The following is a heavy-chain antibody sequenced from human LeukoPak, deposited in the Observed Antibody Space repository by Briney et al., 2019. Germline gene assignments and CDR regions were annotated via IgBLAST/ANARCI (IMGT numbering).Heavy chain of an antibody. V-gene: IGHV3-48*01. CDR2: ISSSSSTI. CDR3: ARDWSYYLGYFQH. J-gene: IGHJ1*01. Sequence: GGSLRLSCAASGFTFSSYSMNWVRQAPGKGLEWVSYISSSSSTIYYADSVKGRFTISRDNSKNTLYLQMNSLRAEDTAVYYCARDWSYYLGYFQHWGQGTLVTVSS. D-gene: IGHD1-26*01. CDR1: GFTFSSYS.